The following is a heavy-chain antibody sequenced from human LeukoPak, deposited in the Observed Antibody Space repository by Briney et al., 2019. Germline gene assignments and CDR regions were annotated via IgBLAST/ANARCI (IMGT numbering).Heavy chain of an antibody. V-gene: IGHV1-2*02. CDR1: GYTFTDYY. J-gene: IGHJ4*02. Sequence: ASVKVSCKASGYTFTDYYIHWVRQAPGQGLEWMGWINPNTGGTNYAQKFQGRVTMTRDTSISTAYMELSRLRSDDTAVYYCARSVYGDYPIDYWGQGTLVTVSS. D-gene: IGHD4-17*01. CDR2: INPNTGGT. CDR3: ARSVYGDYPIDY.